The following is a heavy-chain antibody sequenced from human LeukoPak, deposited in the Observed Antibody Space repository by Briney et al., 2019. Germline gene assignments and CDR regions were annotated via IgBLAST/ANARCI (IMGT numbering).Heavy chain of an antibody. CDR1: GFTFSSYA. Sequence: PGVSLRLSCAASGFTFSSYATSWVRQAPGKGLEWVSAISGSGGSTYYADSVKGRFTISRDNSKNTLYLQMNSLRAEDTAVYYCAKLFRRRGGMDVWGQGTTVTVSS. CDR3: AKLFRRRGGMDV. CDR2: ISGSGGST. J-gene: IGHJ6*02. D-gene: IGHD5-24*01. V-gene: IGHV3-23*01.